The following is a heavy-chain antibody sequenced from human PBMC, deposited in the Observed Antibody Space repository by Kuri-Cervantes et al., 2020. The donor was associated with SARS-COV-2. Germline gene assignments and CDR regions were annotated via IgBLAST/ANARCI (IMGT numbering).Heavy chain of an antibody. V-gene: IGHV3-21*01. CDR1: GFTFSSYS. Sequence: GGSLRLSCAASGFTFSSYSMNWVRQAPGKGLEWVSSISSSSSYIYYADSVKGRFTISRDNAKNSLYLQMNSLRAEDTAVYYCARIVAARPYNYYGMDVWGQGTTVTVSS. J-gene: IGHJ6*02. CDR3: ARIVAARPYNYYGMDV. D-gene: IGHD6-6*01. CDR2: ISSSSSYI.